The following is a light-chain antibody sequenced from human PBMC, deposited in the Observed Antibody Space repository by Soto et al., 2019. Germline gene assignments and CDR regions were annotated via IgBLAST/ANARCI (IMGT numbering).Light chain of an antibody. CDR3: QQSNNWPTLT. CDR2: GAS. Sequence: EIVMKQSPATLSVSPGERATLSCRASQSVSSNLAWYQQKPCQAPRLLIYGASARATGIPARFSGSGSETDFSLTISSLQVQDFALYYCQQSNNWPTLTVGGGTQWEIK. CDR1: QSVSSN. V-gene: IGKV3-15*01. J-gene: IGKJ4*01.